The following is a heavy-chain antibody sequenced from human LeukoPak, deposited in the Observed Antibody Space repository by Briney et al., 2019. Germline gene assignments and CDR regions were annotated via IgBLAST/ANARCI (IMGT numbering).Heavy chain of an antibody. CDR3: ARSPPGTIDY. V-gene: IGHV3-11*06. CDR1: GFTFSDYY. Sequence: GGSLRLSCAASGFTFSDYYVSWIRQAPGKGLEWVSYISGSSSDTKYADPVKGRFTISRDNAKNSLWLQMNSLRAEDTAVYYCARSPPGTIDYWGQGTLVTVSS. J-gene: IGHJ4*02. CDR2: ISGSSSDT. D-gene: IGHD1-7*01.